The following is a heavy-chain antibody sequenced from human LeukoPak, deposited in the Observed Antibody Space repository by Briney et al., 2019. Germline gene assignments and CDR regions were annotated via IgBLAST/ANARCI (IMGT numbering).Heavy chain of an antibody. CDR2: INPNSGGT. V-gene: IGHV1-2*02. J-gene: IGHJ4*02. Sequence: ASVKVSCKASGYTFTGYYMHWVRQAPGQGLEWMGWINPNSGGTNYAQKFQGRVTMTRDTSISTAYMELSRLRSEDTAVYYCARGSPSSSSSFDYWGQGTLVTVSS. CDR3: ARGSPSSSSSFDY. D-gene: IGHD6-6*01. CDR1: GYTFTGYY.